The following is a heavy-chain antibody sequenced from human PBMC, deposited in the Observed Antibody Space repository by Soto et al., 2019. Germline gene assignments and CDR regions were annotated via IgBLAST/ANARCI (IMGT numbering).Heavy chain of an antibody. Sequence: ASVKVSCKASGYTLTSYGINWVRQAPGQRLEWMGWISADNGNTNYSQKFQGRVTITTDTSASTAYMELSSLRSDDTAVYYCARDXRGSGSYYQSYYFDYWGQGTLVTVSS. V-gene: IGHV1-18*01. CDR1: GYTLTSYG. CDR2: ISADNGNT. D-gene: IGHD3-10*01. J-gene: IGHJ4*02. CDR3: ARDXRGSGSYYQSYYFDY.